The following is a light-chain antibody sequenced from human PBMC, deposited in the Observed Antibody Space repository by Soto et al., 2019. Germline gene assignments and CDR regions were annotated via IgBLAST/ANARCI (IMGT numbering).Light chain of an antibody. CDR1: ESLLHTHGNNY. V-gene: IGKV2-28*01. Sequence: EPASISCRSSESLLHTHGNNYLDWYLQKPGQSPQLLIYFGSTRASGVPDRFSCCGSDADITLRFGVAEVVVIRVYDRWESLLSWWTFDRGTKVDIK. CDR3: WESLLSWWT. J-gene: IGKJ1*01. CDR2: FGS.